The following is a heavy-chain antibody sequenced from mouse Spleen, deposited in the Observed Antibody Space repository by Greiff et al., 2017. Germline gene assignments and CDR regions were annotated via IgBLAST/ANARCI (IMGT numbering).Heavy chain of an antibody. CDR3: AREDYGNYWFAY. Sequence: DVMLVESGGGLVKPGGSLKLSCAASGFTFSDYGMHWVRQAPEKGLEWVAYISSGSSTIYYADTVKGRFTISRDNAKNTLFLQMTSLRSEDTAMYYCAREDYGNYWFAYWGQGTLVTVSA. V-gene: IGHV5-17*01. D-gene: IGHD2-1*01. J-gene: IGHJ3*01. CDR1: GFTFSDYG. CDR2: ISSGSSTI.